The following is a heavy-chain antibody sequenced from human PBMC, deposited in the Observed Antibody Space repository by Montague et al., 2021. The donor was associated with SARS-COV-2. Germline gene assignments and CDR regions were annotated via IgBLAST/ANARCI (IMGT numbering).Heavy chain of an antibody. J-gene: IGHJ6*02. Sequence: SLRLSCAASGFTFSSYEMNWVRQAPGKGLEWVSYISSSGSTIYYXDSXKGRFTISRDNAKNSLYLQMNGLRAEDTAVYYCARGGTYYDFWSGYRNYHYGMDVWGQGTTVTVSS. CDR3: ARGGTYYDFWSGYRNYHYGMDV. V-gene: IGHV3-48*03. CDR1: GFTFSSYE. D-gene: IGHD3-3*01. CDR2: ISSSGSTI.